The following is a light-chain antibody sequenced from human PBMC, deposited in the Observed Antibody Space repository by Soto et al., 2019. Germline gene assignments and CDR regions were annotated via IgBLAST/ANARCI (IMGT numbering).Light chain of an antibody. CDR2: EVS. J-gene: IGLJ1*01. CDR3: SSYTSSRAYV. V-gene: IGLV2-14*01. Sequence: QSALTQPASVSGSPGQSITISCTGTSSDVGGYNYVSWYQQQSGKAPKLMIHEVSNRPSGVSNRFSGSKSGNTASLTISGLQAEDEADCYCSSYTSSRAYVFGIGTKLTVL. CDR1: SSDVGGYNY.